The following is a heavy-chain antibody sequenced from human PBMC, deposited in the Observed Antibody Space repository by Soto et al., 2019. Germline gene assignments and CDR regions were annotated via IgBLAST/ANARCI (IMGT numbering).Heavy chain of an antibody. V-gene: IGHV3-30*18. CDR3: AKDGNVFSSGWYAPSLDY. CDR1: GFTFSTYG. J-gene: IGHJ4*02. Sequence: QVQLVESGGGVVQPGRSLRLSCAASGFTFSTYGMHWVRQAPGKGLAWVAVISYDGGNKYYTDSVKERFTISRDNSKNTVYLQMNSLRAEDTAVYFCAKDGNVFSSGWYAPSLDYWGQGALVTVSS. CDR2: ISYDGGNK. D-gene: IGHD6-19*01.